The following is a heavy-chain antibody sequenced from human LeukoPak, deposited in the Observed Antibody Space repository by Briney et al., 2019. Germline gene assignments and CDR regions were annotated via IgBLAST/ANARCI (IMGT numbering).Heavy chain of an antibody. Sequence: GGSLRLSCVASGFIFSSYSMYWVRQGPGKGLEWVSVINTGGDYIQSADSLKGRFTISRDNAKNSLYLQMSNLRAEDTAVYYCASGSLVRGVTSNYWGQGTLVTVSS. D-gene: IGHD3-10*01. CDR1: GFIFSSYS. J-gene: IGHJ4*02. V-gene: IGHV3-21*01. CDR3: ASGSLVRGVTSNY. CDR2: INTGGDYI.